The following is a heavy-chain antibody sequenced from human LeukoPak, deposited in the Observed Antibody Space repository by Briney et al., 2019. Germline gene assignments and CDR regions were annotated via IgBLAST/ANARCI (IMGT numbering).Heavy chain of an antibody. D-gene: IGHD1-14*01. CDR2: IIPIFGTA. CDR1: GYTFTSYG. Sequence: ASVKVSCKASGYTFTSYGISWVRQAPGQGLEWMGGIIPIFGTANYAQKFQGRVTITADESTSTAYMELSSLRSEDTAVYYCARAGTPLWGHLTTYYFDYWGQGTLVTVSS. V-gene: IGHV1-69*13. J-gene: IGHJ4*02. CDR3: ARAGTPLWGHLTTYYFDY.